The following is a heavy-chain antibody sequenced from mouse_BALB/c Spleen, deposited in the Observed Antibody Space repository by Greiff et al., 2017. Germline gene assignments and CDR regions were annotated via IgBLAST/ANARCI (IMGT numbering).Heavy chain of an antibody. Sequence: VQLQQPGAELVRPGASVKLSCKASGFNIKDYYMHWVKQRPEQGLEWIGWIDPENGNTIYDPKFQGKASITADTSSNTAYLQLSSLTSEDAAVYYCARTETARAGFAYWGQGTLVTVSA. V-gene: IGHV14-1*02. J-gene: IGHJ3*01. D-gene: IGHD3-2*01. CDR3: ARTETARAGFAY. CDR1: GFNIKDYY. CDR2: IDPENGNT.